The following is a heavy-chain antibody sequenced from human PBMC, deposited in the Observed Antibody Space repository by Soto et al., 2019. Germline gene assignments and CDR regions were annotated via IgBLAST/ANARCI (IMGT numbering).Heavy chain of an antibody. Sequence: PSQTLSLTCDISGDSVSSNSAGWNWIRQTPSRSIEWLGRTYYKSKWYYTYAASVKSRITVSPDTSKNQFSLQLTSVTPEDTAVYYCARGSWDDVSGHYYMDVWDKGTTVTVSS. J-gene: IGHJ6*03. CDR1: GDSVSSNSAG. D-gene: IGHD1-1*01. V-gene: IGHV6-1*01. CDR3: ARGSWDDVSGHYYMDV. CDR2: TYYKSKWYY.